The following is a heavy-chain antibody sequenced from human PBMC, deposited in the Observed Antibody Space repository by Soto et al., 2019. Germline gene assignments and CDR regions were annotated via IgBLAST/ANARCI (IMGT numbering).Heavy chain of an antibody. CDR2: IWYDGSNK. CDR3: ARGAPRYCSSTSCYVDYYYYMDV. D-gene: IGHD2-2*01. V-gene: IGHV3-33*01. CDR1: GFTSSSYG. Sequence: TGGSLRLSCAASGFTSSSYGMHWVRQAPGKGLEWVAVIWYDGSNKYYADSVKGRFTISRDNSKNTLYLQMNSLRAEDTAVYYCARGAPRYCSSTSCYVDYYYYMDVWGKGTTVTVSS. J-gene: IGHJ6*03.